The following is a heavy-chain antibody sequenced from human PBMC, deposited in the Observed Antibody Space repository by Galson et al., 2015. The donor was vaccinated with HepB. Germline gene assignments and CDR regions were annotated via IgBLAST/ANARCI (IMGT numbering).Heavy chain of an antibody. CDR2: IYWDDDK. CDR3: AHTGFYSSSWYGFRETTYYFDY. V-gene: IGHV2-5*02. CDR1: GFSLSTSGVG. J-gene: IGHJ4*02. Sequence: PALVKPTQTLTLTCTFSGFSLSTSGVGVGWIRQPPGKALEWLALIYWDDDKRYSPSLKSRLTITKDTSKNQVVLTMTNMDPVDTATYYCAHTGFYSSSWYGFRETTYYFDYWGQGTLVTVSS. D-gene: IGHD6-13*01.